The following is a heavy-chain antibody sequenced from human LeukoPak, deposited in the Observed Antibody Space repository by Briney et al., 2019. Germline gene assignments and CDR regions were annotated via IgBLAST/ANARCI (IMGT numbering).Heavy chain of an antibody. CDR2: FYYPGST. CDR1: SDSIRSYY. CDR3: ARGVVDTPMVLTAPIDH. D-gene: IGHD5-18*01. V-gene: IGHV4-59*01. Sequence: SETLSLTCTVSSDSIRSYYWIWIRQPPGKGLEWIGYFYYPGSTNYNPSLKSRVTISLDTSKNHFSLKLSSVPAADTAVYYCARGVVDTPMVLTAPIDHWGQGTLVTVSA. J-gene: IGHJ4*02.